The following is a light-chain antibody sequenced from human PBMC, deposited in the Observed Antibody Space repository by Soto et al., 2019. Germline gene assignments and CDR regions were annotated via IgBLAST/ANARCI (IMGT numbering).Light chain of an antibody. J-gene: IGLJ2*01. Sequence: QSALTQPASVSGSPGQSITISCTGTSSDIGGYNLVSWYQQHPGKAPKLIIYEVTNRPSGVSNRFSASKSGNTASLTISGLQADDAADYYCSSFTTTNTYVIFGGGTKVTV. CDR2: EVT. V-gene: IGLV2-14*01. CDR3: SSFTTTNTYVI. CDR1: SSDIGGYNL.